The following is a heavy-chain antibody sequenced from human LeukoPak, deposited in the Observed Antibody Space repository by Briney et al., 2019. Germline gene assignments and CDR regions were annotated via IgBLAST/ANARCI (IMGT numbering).Heavy chain of an antibody. D-gene: IGHD1-26*01. V-gene: IGHV3-11*01. CDR3: AREARGSGRDYDY. CDR2: IGTRSNPI. J-gene: IGHJ4*02. CDR1: GFSFSDFY. Sequence: GGSLRLSCAASGFSFSDFYMSWIRQAPGMGLEWISYIGTRSNPIYYADSVKGRFTISRDDAKNSLYLQMNSLRDEDTAVYFCAREARGSGRDYDYWGQGILVTVSS.